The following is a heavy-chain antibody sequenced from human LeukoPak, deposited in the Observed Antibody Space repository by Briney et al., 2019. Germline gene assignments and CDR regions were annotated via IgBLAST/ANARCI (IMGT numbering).Heavy chain of an antibody. CDR2: INHEGTEK. CDR3: VRYLYAYGLDV. Sequence: GESPRLSCEASSGFTFTTNWMAWVRQAPGKGLEWVATINHEGTEKNYVDSVRGRFTVSRDNAKDALSLQMNSLRAEDTAVYYCVRYLYAYGLDVWGLGTTVTVSS. D-gene: IGHD2/OR15-2a*01. J-gene: IGHJ6*02. V-gene: IGHV3-7*01. CDR1: GFTFTTNW.